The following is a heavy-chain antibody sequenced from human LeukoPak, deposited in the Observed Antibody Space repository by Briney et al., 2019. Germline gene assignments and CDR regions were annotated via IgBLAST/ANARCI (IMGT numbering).Heavy chain of an antibody. CDR2: ISSSSSYT. D-gene: IGHD5-12*01. Sequence: GGSLRLSCAASGFTFSDYYMSWIRQAPGKGLEWVSYISSSSSYTNYADSVKGRFTISRDNAKNSLYLQMNSLRAEDTAAYYCARDLGSGYSGYVPFDYWGQGTLVTVSS. V-gene: IGHV3-11*06. J-gene: IGHJ4*02. CDR1: GFTFSDYY. CDR3: ARDLGSGYSGYVPFDY.